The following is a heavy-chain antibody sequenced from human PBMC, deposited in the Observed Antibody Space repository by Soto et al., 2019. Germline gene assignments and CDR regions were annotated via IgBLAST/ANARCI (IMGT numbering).Heavy chain of an antibody. CDR3: VRGLYTGSPHFFY. CDR2: IEGDGNEK. D-gene: IGHD1-1*01. CDR1: EFSFSTYW. Sequence: GSLRLSCAAFEFSFSTYWMTWVRQAPGKGLEWVANIEGDGNEKNYVDSVKGRFTVSRDNAKRSLYLQMNSLRVEDTAVYYCVRGLYTGSPHFFYWGQGTLVTVSS. V-gene: IGHV3-7*05. J-gene: IGHJ4*02.